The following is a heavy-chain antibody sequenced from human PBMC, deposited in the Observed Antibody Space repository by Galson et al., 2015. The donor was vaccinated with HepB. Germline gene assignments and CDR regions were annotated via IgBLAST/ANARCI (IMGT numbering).Heavy chain of an antibody. CDR2: IYYSGST. J-gene: IGHJ4*02. D-gene: IGHD3-10*01. V-gene: IGHV4-59*01. CDR3: ARGFRKWGSGKFDY. Sequence: LSLTCTVSGGSISSYYWSWIRQPPGKGLEWIGYIYYSGSTNYNPSLKSRVTISVDTSKNHFSLKLSSVTAADTAVFYCARGFRKWGSGKFDYWGQGTLVTVSS. CDR1: GGSISSYY.